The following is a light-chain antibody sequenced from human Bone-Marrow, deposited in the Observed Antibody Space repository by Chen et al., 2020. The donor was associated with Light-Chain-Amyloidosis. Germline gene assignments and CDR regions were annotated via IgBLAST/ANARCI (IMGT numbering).Light chain of an antibody. Sequence: DIQMTQSPSVMSASVGDRVTVTCRASPDIRTYLAWFQHKPGQVPKRLIYGASYLQSGVPSRFSGSGSGTEFTLTISSLQPEDFATYYCLQHHIYPRTFGQGTMVEIK. V-gene: IGKV1-17*03. CDR2: GAS. CDR1: PDIRTY. J-gene: IGKJ1*01. CDR3: LQHHIYPRT.